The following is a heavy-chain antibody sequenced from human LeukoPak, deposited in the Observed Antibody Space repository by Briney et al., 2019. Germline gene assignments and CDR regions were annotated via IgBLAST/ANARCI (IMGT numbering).Heavy chain of an antibody. CDR1: GFTFSSYD. V-gene: IGHV3-30*18. CDR3: AKDLYCSSTSCPHGDYYHYYGMDV. Sequence: GRSLRLSCAASGFTFSSYDMHWVRQAPGKGLEWVAVISYDGSNKYYADSVKGRFTISRDNSKNTLYLQMNSLRAEDTAVYYCAKDLYCSSTSCPHGDYYHYYGMDVWGQGTTVTVSS. J-gene: IGHJ6*02. CDR2: ISYDGSNK. D-gene: IGHD2-2*01.